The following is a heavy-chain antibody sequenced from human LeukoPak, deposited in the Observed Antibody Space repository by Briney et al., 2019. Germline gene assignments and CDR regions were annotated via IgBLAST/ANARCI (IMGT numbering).Heavy chain of an antibody. CDR1: GFTFSSYA. Sequence: SGRSLRLSCAASGFTFSSYAMHWVRQAPGKGLEWVAVISYDGSNKYYADSVKGRFTISRDNSKNTLYLQMNSLRAEGTAVYYCARATGLYGDYFDYWGQGTLVTVSS. J-gene: IGHJ4*02. V-gene: IGHV3-30-3*01. CDR2: ISYDGSNK. D-gene: IGHD4-17*01. CDR3: ARATGLYGDYFDY.